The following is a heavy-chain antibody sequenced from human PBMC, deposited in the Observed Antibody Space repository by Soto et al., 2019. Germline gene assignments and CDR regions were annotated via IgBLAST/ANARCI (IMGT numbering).Heavy chain of an antibody. J-gene: IGHJ6*02. CDR2: ISYDGSNK. Sequence: GGSLRLSCAASGFTFSSYGMHWVRQAPGKGLEWVAVISYDGSNKYYADSVKGRFTISRDNSKYTLYLQMNSLRAEDTAVYYCAKDSPPSLYIAAAGTQYYYYGMDVWGQGTTVTVSS. D-gene: IGHD6-13*01. V-gene: IGHV3-30*18. CDR3: AKDSPPSLYIAAAGTQYYYYGMDV. CDR1: GFTFSSYG.